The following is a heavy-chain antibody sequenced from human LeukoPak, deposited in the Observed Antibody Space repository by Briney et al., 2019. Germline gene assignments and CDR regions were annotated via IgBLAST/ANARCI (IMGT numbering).Heavy chain of an antibody. D-gene: IGHD6-6*01. CDR1: GFTFSSYA. V-gene: IGHV3-23*01. Sequence: GGPLRLSCAASGFTFSSYAMSWVRQAPGKGLEWVSAISGSGGSTCYADSVKGRFTISRDNSKNTLYLQMNSLRAEDTAVYYCAKDLLIAARIPDYWGQGTLVTVSS. CDR3: AKDLLIAARIPDY. CDR2: ISGSGGST. J-gene: IGHJ4*02.